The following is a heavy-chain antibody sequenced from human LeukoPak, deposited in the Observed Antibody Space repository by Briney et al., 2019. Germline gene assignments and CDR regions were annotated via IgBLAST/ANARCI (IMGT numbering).Heavy chain of an antibody. CDR1: GGSISSYY. CDR2: IYYSGST. J-gene: IGHJ4*02. D-gene: IGHD5-18*01. V-gene: IGHV4-59*08. CDR3: ARSLRGYRFATDY. Sequence: SETLSLTCTVSGGSISSYYWSWIRQPPGKGLEWIGYIYYSGSTNYNPSIKSRVTISVDTSKNQFSLKLSSVTAADTAVYYCARSLRGYRFATDYWGQGTLVTVSS.